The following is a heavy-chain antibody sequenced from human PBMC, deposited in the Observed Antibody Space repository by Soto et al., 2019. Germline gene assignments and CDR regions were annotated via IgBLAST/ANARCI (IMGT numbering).Heavy chain of an antibody. CDR2: INSDGSST. CDR1: GFTFSSYW. J-gene: IGHJ6*02. V-gene: IGHV3-74*01. Sequence: PGGSLRLSCAASGFTFSSYWMHWVRQAPGKGLVWVSRINSDGSSTSYADSVKGRFTISRDNAKNTLYLQMNSLRAEDTAVYYCAHFWSGYRYYYYGMDVWGQGTTVTVSS. D-gene: IGHD3-3*01. CDR3: AHFWSGYRYYYYGMDV.